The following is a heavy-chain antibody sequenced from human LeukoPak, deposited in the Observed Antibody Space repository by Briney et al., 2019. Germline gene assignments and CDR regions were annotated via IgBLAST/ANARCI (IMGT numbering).Heavy chain of an antibody. CDR3: ARDSDFWSGYRVVYYYYGMDV. CDR1: GCTFTGYY. CDR2: INPNSGGT. J-gene: IGHJ6*02. V-gene: IGHV1-2*02. D-gene: IGHD3-3*01. Sequence: ASVTVSCTASGCTFTGYYMHWVRQAPGQGLEWMGWINPNSGGTNYAQKFQGRVTMTRDTSISTAYMELSRLRSDDTAVYYCARDSDFWSGYRVVYYYYGMDVWGQGTTVTVSS.